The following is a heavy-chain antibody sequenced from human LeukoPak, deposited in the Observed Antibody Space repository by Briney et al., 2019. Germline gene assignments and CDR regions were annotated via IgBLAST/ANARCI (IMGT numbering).Heavy chain of an antibody. CDR1: GGSFSGYY. V-gene: IGHV4-34*01. D-gene: IGHD3-22*01. CDR2: INHSGST. CDR3: ARGRYYYDSSGYYY. Sequence: SETLSLTCAAYGGSFSGYYWSWIRQPPGKGLEWIGEINHSGSTNYNPSLKSRVTISVDTSKNQFSLKLSSVTAADTAVYYCARGRYYYDSSGYYYWGQGTLVTVSS. J-gene: IGHJ4*02.